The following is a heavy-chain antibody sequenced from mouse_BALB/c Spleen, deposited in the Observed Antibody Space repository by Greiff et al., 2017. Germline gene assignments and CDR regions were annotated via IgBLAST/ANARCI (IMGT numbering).Heavy chain of an antibody. CDR2: INPYNDGT. J-gene: IGHJ3*01. V-gene: IGHV1-14*01. CDR3: ARNRLGEPAWFAY. CDR1: GYTFTSYV. D-gene: IGHD4-1*01. Sequence: VQLKESGPELVKPGASVKMSCKASGYTFTSYVMHWVKQKPGQGLEWIGYINPYNDGTKYNEKFKGKATLTSDKSSSTAYMELSSLTSEDSAVYDCARNRLGEPAWFAYWGQGTLVTVSA.